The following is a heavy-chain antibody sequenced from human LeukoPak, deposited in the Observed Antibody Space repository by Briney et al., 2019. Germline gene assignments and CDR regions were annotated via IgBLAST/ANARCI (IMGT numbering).Heavy chain of an antibody. V-gene: IGHV4-38-2*01. J-gene: IGHJ4*02. Sequence: SETLSLTCAVSGYSISSCYYWGWSRQPPGKGLEWIGSIYHSGSTYYKPSLKSRVTISVDTSKNQFSLKLSSVTAADTAVYYCARVDGIAVAGTLNYWGQGTLVTVSS. CDR2: IYHSGST. CDR3: ARVDGIAVAGTLNY. D-gene: IGHD6-19*01. CDR1: GYSISSCYY.